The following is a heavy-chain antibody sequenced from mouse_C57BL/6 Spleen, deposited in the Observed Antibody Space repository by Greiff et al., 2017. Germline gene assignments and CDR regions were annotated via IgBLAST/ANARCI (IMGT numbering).Heavy chain of an antibody. V-gene: IGHV3-6*01. J-gene: IGHJ3*01. CDR3: ARAMIYYDYDGGFAY. D-gene: IGHD2-4*01. CDR1: GYSITSGYY. CDR2: ISYDGSN. Sequence: EVKLVESGPGLVKPSQSLSLTCSVTGYSITSGYYWNWIRQFPGNKLEWMGYISYDGSNNYNPSLKNRISITRDISKNQFFLKLNSVTTEDTATYYCARAMIYYDYDGGFAYWGQGTLVTVSA.